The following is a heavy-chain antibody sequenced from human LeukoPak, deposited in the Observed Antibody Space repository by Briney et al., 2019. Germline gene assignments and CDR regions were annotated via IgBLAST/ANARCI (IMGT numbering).Heavy chain of an antibody. CDR3: ARAHVPHLYNYYMDV. V-gene: IGHV1-69*13. J-gene: IGHJ6*03. CDR1: GGTFSSYV. Sequence: ASVKVSCKASGGTFSSYVISWVRQVPGQSLEWMGGIIPMLPTPQYAQKFQGRVTITADESTSTAYMEVNSLRSEDTAVYYCARAHVPHLYNYYMDVWGKGTTVTVSS. D-gene: IGHD6-6*01. CDR2: IIPMLPTP.